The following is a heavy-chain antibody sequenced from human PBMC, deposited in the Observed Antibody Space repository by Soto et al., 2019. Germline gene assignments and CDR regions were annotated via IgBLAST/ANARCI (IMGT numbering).Heavy chain of an antibody. D-gene: IGHD4-4*01. J-gene: IGHJ6*02. V-gene: IGHV4-31*03. CDR2: IYYSGST. CDR1: GGSISSGGYY. Sequence: NPSETLSLTCTVSGGSISSGGYYWSWIRQHPGKGLEWIGYIYYSGSTYYNPSLKSRVTISVDTSKNQFSLKLSSVTAADTAVYYCARSKSHYYYYGMDVWGQGTTVTVSS. CDR3: ARSKSHYYYYGMDV.